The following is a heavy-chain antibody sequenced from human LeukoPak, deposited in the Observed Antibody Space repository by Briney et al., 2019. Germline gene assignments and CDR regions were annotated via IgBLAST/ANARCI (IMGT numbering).Heavy chain of an antibody. CDR2: ISSSSSTI. V-gene: IGHV3-48*04. J-gene: IGHJ4*02. CDR3: ARDTRGESDY. CDR1: AFAFTNYA. Sequence: SGGSLRLSCSASAFAFTNYAMNWVRQAPGKGLEWVSYISSSSSTIYYADSVKGRFTISRDNAKNSLYLQMNSLRAEDTAVYYCARDTRGESDYWGQGTLVTVSS. D-gene: IGHD2-2*01.